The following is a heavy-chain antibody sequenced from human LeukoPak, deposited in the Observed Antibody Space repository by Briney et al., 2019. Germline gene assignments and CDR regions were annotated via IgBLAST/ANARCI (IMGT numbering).Heavy chain of an antibody. CDR3: ARDGRDGYNYFDY. V-gene: IGHV4-61*01. Sequence: PSETLSLTCTVSGGSVSSGSYYWSWIRQPPGKGLEWIGYIYYSGSTNYNPSLKSQVTISVDTSKNQFSLKLSSVTAADTAVYYCARDGRDGYNYFDYWGQGTLVTVSS. CDR1: GGSVSSGSYY. CDR2: IYYSGST. J-gene: IGHJ4*02. D-gene: IGHD5-24*01.